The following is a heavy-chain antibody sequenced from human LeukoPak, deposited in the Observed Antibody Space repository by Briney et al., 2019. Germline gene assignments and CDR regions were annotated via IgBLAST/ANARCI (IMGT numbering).Heavy chain of an antibody. V-gene: IGHV4-38-2*02. CDR2: IYHSGST. Sequence: SETLSLTCTVSGYSISSGYYWGWIRQPPGKGLEWIGSIYHSGSTYYNPSLKSRVTISVDTSKNQFSLKLSSVTAADTAVYYCARVGEWLLYEYYFDYWGQGTLVTVSS. CDR3: ARVGEWLLYEYYFDY. D-gene: IGHD3-3*01. J-gene: IGHJ4*02. CDR1: GYSISSGYY.